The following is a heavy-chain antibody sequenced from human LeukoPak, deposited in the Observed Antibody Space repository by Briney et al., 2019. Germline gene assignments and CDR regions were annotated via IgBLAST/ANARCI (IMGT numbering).Heavy chain of an antibody. V-gene: IGHV3-7*01. CDR1: EFTFTNYW. Sequence: GGSLRLSCAASEFTFTNYWMNWVRQAPGKGLEWVAIIKQDGSEKFYVDSVKGRFSISRDNAKNSLYLQMNSLRAEDTAVYYCARDLGRRTLYYFDYWGQGTLVTVSS. J-gene: IGHJ4*02. CDR3: ARDLGRRTLYYFDY. D-gene: IGHD1-26*01. CDR2: IKQDGSEK.